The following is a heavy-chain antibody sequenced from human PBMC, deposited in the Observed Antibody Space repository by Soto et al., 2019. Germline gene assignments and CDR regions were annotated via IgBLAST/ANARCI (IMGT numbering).Heavy chain of an antibody. Sequence: EVQLVESGGGLVQPGGSLRLSCAASGFTFSSYWMSWVRQAPGKGLEWVANIKQDGSEKYYVDSVKGRFTISRDNAKNSLYLQMNSLRAEDTAVYYCARDGYKRNAEYFQHWGQGTLVTVSS. V-gene: IGHV3-7*01. CDR2: IKQDGSEK. CDR1: GFTFSSYW. CDR3: ARDGYKRNAEYFQH. D-gene: IGHD5-12*01. J-gene: IGHJ1*01.